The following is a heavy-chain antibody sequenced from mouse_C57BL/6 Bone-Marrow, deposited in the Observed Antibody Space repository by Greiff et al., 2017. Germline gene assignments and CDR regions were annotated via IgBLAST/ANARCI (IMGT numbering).Heavy chain of an antibody. D-gene: IGHD1-1*01. V-gene: IGHV1-26*01. J-gene: IGHJ4*01. Sequence: EVQLQQSGPELVKPGASVKISCKASGYTFTDYYMNWVKQSHGKSLEWIGDINPNNGGTSYNQKFKGKATLTVDKSSSTAYIELRRLTSEDSAVYYCERWGYYYGSKYYCAMDDWGKGTSVTVSS. CDR3: ERWGYYYGSKYYCAMDD. CDR1: GYTFTDYY. CDR2: INPNNGGT.